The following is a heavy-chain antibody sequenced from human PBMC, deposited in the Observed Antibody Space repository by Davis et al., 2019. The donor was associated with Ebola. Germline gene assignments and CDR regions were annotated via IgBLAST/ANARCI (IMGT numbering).Heavy chain of an antibody. J-gene: IGHJ6*02. CDR3: ARVYSDKLRVGIDHYYGMDV. CDR2: ISSTSNYI. V-gene: IGHV3-21*01. Sequence: PGGSLRLSCSVSGFTFSDYGMNWVRQAPGKGLEWVSSISSTSNYIYYADSVEGRFTISRDNAKNSLYLQMNTLRAEDTAVYYCARVYSDKLRVGIDHYYGMDVWGQGTAVTVSS. D-gene: IGHD4-17*01. CDR1: GFTFSDYG.